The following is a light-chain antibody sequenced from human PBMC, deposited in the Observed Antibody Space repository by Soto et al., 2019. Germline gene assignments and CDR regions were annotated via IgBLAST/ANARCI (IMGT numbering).Light chain of an antibody. J-gene: IGKJ2*01. CDR3: QKYGSSPTDT. CDR2: GTS. CDR1: QSVGSRS. Sequence: EMVLTQSPGTLSLSPGERATLSCRASQSVGSRSVAWYQQKPGQAPRLAIYGTSDRPTGIPDRFSGSGSGTDFTPTISRLEPEDFAVYFWQKYGSSPTDTSGQGTKVETK. V-gene: IGKV3-20*01.